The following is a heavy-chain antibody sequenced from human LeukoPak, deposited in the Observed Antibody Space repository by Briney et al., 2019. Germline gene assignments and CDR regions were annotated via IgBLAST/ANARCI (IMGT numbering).Heavy chain of an antibody. J-gene: IGHJ6*02. V-gene: IGHV1-2*02. CDR2: INPNTGGT. CDR3: AKEVLPAGGYYYVMDV. CDR1: GYTFTGYY. D-gene: IGHD2-2*01. Sequence: ASVKVSCKASGYTFTGYYMHWVRQAHGQGLEWMGWINPNTGGTSYAQNFQGRVTMTRDTSITTAYMELSRLTFDDTAVYYCAKEVLPAGGYYYVMDVWGQGTTVTVSS.